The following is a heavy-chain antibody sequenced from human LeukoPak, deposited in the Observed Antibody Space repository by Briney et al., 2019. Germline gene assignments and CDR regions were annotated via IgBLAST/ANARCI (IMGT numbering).Heavy chain of an antibody. D-gene: IGHD3-16*01. CDR3: AKATSDYGCGSYCVN. J-gene: IGHJ1*01. CDR2: ISSSVST. V-gene: IGHV3-23*01. Sequence: GGSLRLSCAASGYTFSSYAMLGVRQAPGKGLEWVSSISSSVSTSYADSVKGRFTVSRDNSKNTLYLQMNSLRAEDTALYYCAKATSDYGCGSYCVNWG. CDR1: GYTFSSYA.